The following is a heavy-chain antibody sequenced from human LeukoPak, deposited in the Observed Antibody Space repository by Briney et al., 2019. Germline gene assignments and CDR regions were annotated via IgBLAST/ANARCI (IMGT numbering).Heavy chain of an antibody. CDR3: ARVGYCSGGFCYYYYYGMDV. D-gene: IGHD2-15*01. CDR1: GFTFSSYS. J-gene: IGHJ6*02. Sequence: SGGSLRLSCAASGFTFSSYSMNWVRQAPGKGLEWVSSISSDSSYIYYADSVKGRFTISRDNAKNSLYLQMNSLRAEDTAVYYCARVGYCSGGFCYYYYYGMDVWGQGTTVTASS. CDR2: ISSDSSYI. V-gene: IGHV3-21*01.